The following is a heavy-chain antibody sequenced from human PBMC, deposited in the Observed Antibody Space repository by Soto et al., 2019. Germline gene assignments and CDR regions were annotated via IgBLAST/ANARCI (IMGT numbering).Heavy chain of an antibody. Sequence: VHLVESGGGLVKPGGSLRLSCAASGFSFNNAWMNWVRQAPGKGLEWIGRIESKTDGGTTDYAAPVKGRFTISRDDSKNTLYMAMNSLKIEDTAVYYGSAAANTIFAALLIPKNYMDICSKCTTVTVSS. CDR3: SAAANTIFAALLIPKNYMDI. D-gene: IGHD3-3*01. V-gene: IGHV3-15*04. CDR2: IESKTDGGTT. CDR1: GFSFNNAW. J-gene: IGHJ6*03.